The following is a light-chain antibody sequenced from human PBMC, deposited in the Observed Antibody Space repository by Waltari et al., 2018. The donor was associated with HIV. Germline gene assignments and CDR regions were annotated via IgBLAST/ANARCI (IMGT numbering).Light chain of an antibody. CDR3: AAWDDSLSGQWV. J-gene: IGLJ3*02. CDR1: SSNIGSNY. CDR2: RNK. V-gene: IGLV1-47*01. Sequence: QSVLTQPPSASGTPGQRVTISCSGSSSNIGSNYVYWYQQLPGTAPKLLIYRNKQRPSGVPARFSGSKSGTSASRAISGLRSEDEADYYCAAWDDSLSGQWVFGGGTKVTVL.